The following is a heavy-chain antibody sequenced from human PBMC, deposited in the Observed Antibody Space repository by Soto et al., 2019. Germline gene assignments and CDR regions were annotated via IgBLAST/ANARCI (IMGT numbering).Heavy chain of an antibody. V-gene: IGHV4-4*02. CDR2: IFQSRTT. Sequence: QVELQESGPGLVKTSGALSLTCAVSGGSTSSGHWWSWVRQPPGEGLEWIGEIFQSRTTNYNPSVESRVIISMDKSKNNFSLEVISVTAADTAVYFCARHVAVAGTRGFDYWGQGTLVTVSS. J-gene: IGHJ4*02. CDR3: ARHVAVAGTRGFDY. D-gene: IGHD6-19*01. CDR1: GGSTSSGHW.